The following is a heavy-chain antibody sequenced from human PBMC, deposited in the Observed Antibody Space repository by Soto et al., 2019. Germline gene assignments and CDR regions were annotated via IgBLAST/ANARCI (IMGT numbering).Heavy chain of an antibody. V-gene: IGHV4-4*02. CDR2: IYHSGII. CDR3: ARVPEY. Sequence: PSDTLSLTCAVSCGSISSSNWWSCFRQPPGKGLDWIGEIYHSGIIYYNPSLKSRVTISVDRSKNQFSLKLSSVTAADTAVYYCARVPEYWGQGTLVTVSS. J-gene: IGHJ4*02. CDR1: CGSISSSNW.